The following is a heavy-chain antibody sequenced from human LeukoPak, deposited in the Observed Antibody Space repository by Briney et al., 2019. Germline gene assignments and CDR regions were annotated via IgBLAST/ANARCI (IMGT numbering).Heavy chain of an antibody. CDR2: ISWNSGSI. Sequence: GRSLRLSRAASGFTCDDYAMHWVRQGPGKGLEWVSGISWNSGSIGYADSVKGRFTISRDNAKNSLYQEMNSLRAEDTALYYCAKDRGAVAVTARGAFDIWGQGTMVTVSS. V-gene: IGHV3-9*01. J-gene: IGHJ3*02. CDR1: GFTCDDYA. CDR3: AKDRGAVAVTARGAFDI. D-gene: IGHD6-19*01.